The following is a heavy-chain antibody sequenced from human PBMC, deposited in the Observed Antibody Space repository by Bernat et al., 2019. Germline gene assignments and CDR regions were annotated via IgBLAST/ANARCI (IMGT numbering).Heavy chain of an antibody. D-gene: IGHD4-23*01. Sequence: EVQLLGSGGGLVQPGGSLRLSCAASGFTFNSYGMSWVRQAPGKGLEWVSAIRGSGDSTYYADSVKGRFTIYGDNSKNTLYLQMNSLTGEDTAVYYCAKEDGRSPPNAFDIWGQGTMVTVSS. J-gene: IGHJ3*02. V-gene: IGHV3-23*01. CDR1: GFTFNSYG. CDR2: IRGSGDST. CDR3: AKEDGRSPPNAFDI.